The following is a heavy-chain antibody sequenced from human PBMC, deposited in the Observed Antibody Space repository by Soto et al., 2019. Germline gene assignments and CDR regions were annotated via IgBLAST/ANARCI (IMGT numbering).Heavy chain of an antibody. CDR1: GFTFSSYA. V-gene: IGHV3-30-3*01. CDR3: ARDRSRIVVVHDAFDI. CDR2: ISYDGSNK. J-gene: IGHJ3*02. Sequence: PGRSLRLSCAASGFTFSSYAMHWVRQAPGKGLEWVSVISYDGSNKYYADSVKGRFNISRENSKNTLYLQMNSLRAEDTAVYYGARDRSRIVVVHDAFDIGGQGTMVTVSS. D-gene: IGHD3-22*01.